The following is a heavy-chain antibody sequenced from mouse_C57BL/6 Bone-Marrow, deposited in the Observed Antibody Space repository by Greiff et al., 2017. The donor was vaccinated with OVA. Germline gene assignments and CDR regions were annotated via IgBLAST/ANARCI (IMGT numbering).Heavy chain of an antibody. D-gene: IGHD2-5*01. CDR1: GFTFSDYG. CDR2: ISNLAYSI. Sequence: EVKVVESGGGLVQPGGSLKLSCAASGFTFSDYGMAWVRQAPRQGPEWVAFISNLAYSIYYADTVTGRFTISRENAKNTLYLEMSSLRSEDTAMYYCARILYSNPWFAYWGQGTLVTVSA. V-gene: IGHV5-15*01. CDR3: ARILYSNPWFAY. J-gene: IGHJ3*01.